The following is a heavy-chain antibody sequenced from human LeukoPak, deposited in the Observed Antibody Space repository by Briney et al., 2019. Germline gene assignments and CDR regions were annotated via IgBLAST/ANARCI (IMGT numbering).Heavy chain of an antibody. V-gene: IGHV3-23*01. J-gene: IGHJ4*02. CDR3: ARVPYSYGSRQYYFDY. CDR2: ISGSGVST. D-gene: IGHD5-18*01. CDR1: GFTFSSYA. Sequence: GGSLRLSCAASGFTFSSYAMSWVRQAPGKGLEWVSAISGSGVSTYYADSVKGRFTISRDNSKNTLYLQMNSLRAEDTAVYYCARVPYSYGSRQYYFDYWGQGTLVTVSS.